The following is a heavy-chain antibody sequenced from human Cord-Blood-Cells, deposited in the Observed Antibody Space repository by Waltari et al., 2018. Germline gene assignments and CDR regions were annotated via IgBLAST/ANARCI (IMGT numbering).Heavy chain of an antibody. CDR3: ARDAPREYYFDY. J-gene: IGHJ4*02. CDR1: GYTFTSYY. CDR2: INPSGGST. V-gene: IGHV1-46*01. Sequence: QVQLVQSGAEVKKPGASVRVSCKASGYTFTSYYMHWVRQAPGQGLEWMGIINPSGGSTSYAQKFQGRVTMTRDTSTSTVYMELSSLRSEDTAVYYCARDAPREYYFDYWGQGTLVTVSS.